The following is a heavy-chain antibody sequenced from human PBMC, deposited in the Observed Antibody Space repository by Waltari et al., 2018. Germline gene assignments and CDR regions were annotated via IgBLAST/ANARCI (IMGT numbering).Heavy chain of an antibody. CDR1: GFMFSNYV. Sequence: QVYLVESGGGVVQPGGSLRLSCAASGFMFSNYVMHWVRQAPGQGLEWGASVRCVGSYKVRADSVKGRFTIARDNSENTMDLQTSSLRPEDTAVYYCASERGTFGVGRSSFDRWGQGTLVIVAS. CDR3: ASERGTFGVGRSSFDR. J-gene: IGHJ4*02. D-gene: IGHD3-3*01. CDR2: VRCVGSYK. V-gene: IGHV3-30*02.